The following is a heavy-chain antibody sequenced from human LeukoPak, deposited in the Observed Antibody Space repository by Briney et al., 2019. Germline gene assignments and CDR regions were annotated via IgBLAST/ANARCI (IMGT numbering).Heavy chain of an antibody. J-gene: IGHJ3*02. CDR2: LYSAGST. V-gene: IGHV3-53*01. CDR1: EFSVKYNY. CDR3: ARWTNFHAFDI. D-gene: IGHD1-1*01. Sequence: GGSLRLSCAASEFSVKYNYMTWVRQAPGKGLEWVSLLYSAGSTNYADSVKGRFTISRDDSKNTVCLQMNSLRAEDTAVYYCARWTNFHAFDIWGQGTLVTVSS.